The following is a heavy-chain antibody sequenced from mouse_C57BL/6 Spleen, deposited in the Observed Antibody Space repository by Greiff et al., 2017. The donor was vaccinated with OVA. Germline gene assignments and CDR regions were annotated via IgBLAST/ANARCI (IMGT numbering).Heavy chain of an antibody. V-gene: IGHV1-82*01. CDR3: ARIGLYYNDFDY. J-gene: IGHJ2*01. Sequence: VQLVESGPELVKPGASVKISCKASGYAFSSSWMNWVKQRPGQGLEWIGRIYPGDGDTNYNGKFKGKATLTADKSSSTAYMQLSSLTSEDSAVYFCARIGLYYNDFDYWGQGTTRTVSS. CDR2: IYPGDGDT. CDR1: GYAFSSSW. D-gene: IGHD2-1*01.